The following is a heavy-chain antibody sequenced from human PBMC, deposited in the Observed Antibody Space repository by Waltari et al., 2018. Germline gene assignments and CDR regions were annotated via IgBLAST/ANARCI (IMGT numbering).Heavy chain of an antibody. V-gene: IGHV1-69*01. CDR1: GGTFSSYA. J-gene: IGHJ4*02. CDR3: ARGKSDYYDSSGITIGYFDY. Sequence: QVQLVQSGAEVKKPGSSVKVSCKASGGTFSSYAISWVRQAPGHGLEWLGGIIPIFGTANYAQKFQGRVTITADECTSTAYMELSSLRSEDTAVYYCARGKSDYYDSSGITIGYFDYWGQGTLVTVSS. D-gene: IGHD3-22*01. CDR2: IIPIFGTA.